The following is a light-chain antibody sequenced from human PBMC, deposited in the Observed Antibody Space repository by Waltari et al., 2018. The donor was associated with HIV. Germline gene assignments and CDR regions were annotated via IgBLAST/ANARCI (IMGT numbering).Light chain of an antibody. J-gene: IGLJ3*02. Sequence: QSVLTQPPSASGTPGQRVTISCSGASSNIGSNTVIWYQQLPGTAPQLLIYSNNQRPSGVPDRFSGSKSGTSASLAISGLQSEDEADYYCATWDDNLNGWVFGGGTKLTVL. CDR3: ATWDDNLNGWV. V-gene: IGLV1-44*01. CDR1: SSNIGSNT. CDR2: SNN.